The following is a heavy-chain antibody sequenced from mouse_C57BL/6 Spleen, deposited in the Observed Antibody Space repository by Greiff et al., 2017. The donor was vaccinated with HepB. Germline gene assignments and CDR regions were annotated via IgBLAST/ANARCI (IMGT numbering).Heavy chain of an antibody. V-gene: IGHV1-42*01. Sequence: EVQLQQSGPELVKPGASVKISCKASGYSFTGYYMSWVKQSPEKSLEWIGEINPSTGGTTYNQKFKAKATLTVDKSSSTAYMQLKSLTSEDSAVYYCAIITTVVEDAMDYWGQGTSVTVSS. D-gene: IGHD1-1*01. J-gene: IGHJ4*01. CDR2: INPSTGGT. CDR1: GYSFTGYY. CDR3: AIITTVVEDAMDY.